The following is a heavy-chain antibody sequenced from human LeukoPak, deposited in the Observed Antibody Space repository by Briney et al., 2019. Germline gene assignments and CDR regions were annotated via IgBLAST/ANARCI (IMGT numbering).Heavy chain of an antibody. CDR2: ISAYNGNT. CDR1: GYTFTSYG. V-gene: IGHV1-18*01. D-gene: IGHD3-22*01. Sequence: ASVKVSCKASGYTFTSYGISWVRQAPGQGLEWMGWISAYNGNTNYAQKLQGRVTMTTDTSTSTAYMELRSLRSDDTAVYYCARDFTYYYDSSGYYDYWAREPWSPSPQ. CDR3: ARDFTYYYDSSGYYDY. J-gene: IGHJ4*02.